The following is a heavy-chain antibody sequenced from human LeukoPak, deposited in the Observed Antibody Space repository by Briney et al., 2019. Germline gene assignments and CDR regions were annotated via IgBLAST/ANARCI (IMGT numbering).Heavy chain of an antibody. CDR1: GFTFGSYA. Sequence: GGSLRLSCAASGFTFGSYAMSWVRQAPGKGLEWVSAISGSGGSTYYADSVKGRFTISRDNSKNTLYLQMNSLRAEDTAVYYCAKPITMIVVVITGDFDYWGQGTLVTVSS. V-gene: IGHV3-23*01. D-gene: IGHD3-22*01. J-gene: IGHJ4*02. CDR3: AKPITMIVVVITGDFDY. CDR2: ISGSGGST.